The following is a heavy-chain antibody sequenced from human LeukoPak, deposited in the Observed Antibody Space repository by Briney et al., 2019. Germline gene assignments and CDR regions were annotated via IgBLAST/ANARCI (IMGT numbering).Heavy chain of an antibody. Sequence: GGSLRLSXAASGFTFSSYWMTWVRQAPGKGLEWVANIRQDGSEKYYVDSVKGRFTISRDNAKNSLYLQMNSLRAEDTAVYYCARALYDFWSGYTTYFDYWGQGTLVTVSS. CDR1: GFTFSSYW. V-gene: IGHV3-7*04. J-gene: IGHJ4*02. CDR3: ARALYDFWSGYTTYFDY. D-gene: IGHD3-3*01. CDR2: IRQDGSEK.